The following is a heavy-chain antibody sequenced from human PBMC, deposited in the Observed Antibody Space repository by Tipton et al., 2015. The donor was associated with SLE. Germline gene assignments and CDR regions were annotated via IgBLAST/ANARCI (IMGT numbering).Heavy chain of an antibody. J-gene: IGHJ5*02. CDR3: AKDRGCDFWSAYPSS. CDR2: IGGNGDST. V-gene: IGHV3-23*01. CDR1: GFTFSNYA. D-gene: IGHD3-3*01. Sequence: SLRLSCAASGFTFSNYAMNWVRQTPGEGLEWVSAIGGNGDSTYYADSVKGRFTISRDNSQNTLYLQMNSLRAEDTAVYYCAKDRGCDFWSAYPSSWGQGTLVTVSS.